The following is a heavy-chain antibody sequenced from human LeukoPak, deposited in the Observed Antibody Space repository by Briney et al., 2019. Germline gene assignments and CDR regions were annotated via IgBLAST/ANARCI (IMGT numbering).Heavy chain of an antibody. D-gene: IGHD2-2*01. CDR1: GYTFTGYY. J-gene: IGHJ4*02. CDR3: ARDPYCSSTSCYPFSDY. V-gene: IGHV1-2*02. Sequence: ASVKVSCKASGYTFTGYYMHWVRQAPGQGLEWMGWINPNSGGTNYAQKFQGRVTMTRDTSISTAYMELSRLRSDDTAVYYCARDPYCSSTSCYPFSDYWGQGTLVTVSS. CDR2: INPNSGGT.